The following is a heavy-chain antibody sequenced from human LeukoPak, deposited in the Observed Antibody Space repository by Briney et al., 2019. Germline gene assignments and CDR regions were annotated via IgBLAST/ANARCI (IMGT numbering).Heavy chain of an antibody. J-gene: IGHJ4*02. D-gene: IGHD3-22*01. CDR3: ARASYSYDINGWVPFDY. CDR1: GNSISSGDNY. V-gene: IGHV4-61*02. Sequence: SQTLSLTCTVSGNSISSGDNYWSWIRQPAGKGLEWNGRIYTSGSTNYNPSLKSRVTISGDTSKNQFSLRLSSVTAADTAVYYCARASYSYDINGWVPFDYWGQGTLVTVSS. CDR2: IYTSGST.